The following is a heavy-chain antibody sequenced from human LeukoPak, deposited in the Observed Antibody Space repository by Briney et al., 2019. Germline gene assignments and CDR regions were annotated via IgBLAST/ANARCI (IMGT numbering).Heavy chain of an antibody. CDR3: AKSLRGRETSSFDY. J-gene: IGHJ4*02. CDR2: ISGSGGST. Sequence: PGGSLRLSCAVSGFTFSGYAMSWVRQAPGKGLEWVSGISGSGGSTYHADSVKGRFTISRDNSKNTLYLQMNSLRAQDTAVYYCAKSLRGRETSSFDYWGQGTLVTVSS. D-gene: IGHD3-10*01. V-gene: IGHV3-23*01. CDR1: GFTFSGYA.